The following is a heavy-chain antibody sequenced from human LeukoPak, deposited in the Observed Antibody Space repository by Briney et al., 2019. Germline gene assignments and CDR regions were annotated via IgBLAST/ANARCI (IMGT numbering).Heavy chain of an antibody. CDR3: AKVYVGSWYAYDH. Sequence: GGSLRLSCTAFGFTFDDYAMHWVRQAPAKGLEWVSLISGDGGTTDYADSVKGRFTISRDNRRNSLYLHMNSLRTEDTALYFCAKVYVGSWYAYDHWGQGTLVTVPS. D-gene: IGHD6-13*01. CDR2: ISGDGGTT. J-gene: IGHJ4*02. V-gene: IGHV3-43*02. CDR1: GFTFDDYA.